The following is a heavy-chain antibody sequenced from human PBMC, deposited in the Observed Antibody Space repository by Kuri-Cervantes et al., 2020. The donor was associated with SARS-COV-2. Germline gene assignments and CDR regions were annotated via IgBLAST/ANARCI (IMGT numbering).Heavy chain of an antibody. D-gene: IGHD3-22*01. Sequence: SETLSLTCTVSGGSISSHYWSWIRQPPGKGLEWIGYIYYSGSTNYNPSLKSRVTISVDTSKNQFSLKLSSVTAADTAVYYWARAYRSFISKDSSGYCFDYWGQGTLVTVSS. CDR3: ARAYRSFISKDSSGYCFDY. CDR1: GGSISSHY. CDR2: IYYSGST. J-gene: IGHJ4*02. V-gene: IGHV4-59*11.